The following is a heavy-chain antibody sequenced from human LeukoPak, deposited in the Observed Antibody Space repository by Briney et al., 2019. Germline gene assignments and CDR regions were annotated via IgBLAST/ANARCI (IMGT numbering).Heavy chain of an antibody. Sequence: GASVKVSCKASGYSFTSYGFSRVRQAPGQGLEWLGWISAYDGGTNYEQKFQGRLTMTTETSTTTAYMELRSLRSDDTAVYYCARLAPYHLLEASDIWGQGTMVTVSS. CDR2: ISAYDGGT. CDR3: ARLAPYHLLEASDI. CDR1: GYSFTSYG. J-gene: IGHJ3*02. D-gene: IGHD2-2*01. V-gene: IGHV1-18*01.